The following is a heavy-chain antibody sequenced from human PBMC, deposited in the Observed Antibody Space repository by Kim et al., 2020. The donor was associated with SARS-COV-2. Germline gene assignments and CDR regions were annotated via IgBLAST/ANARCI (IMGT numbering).Heavy chain of an antibody. CDR2: INPNSGGT. V-gene: IGHV1-2*06. Sequence: DSVKVSCKASGYTFTGYYMHWVRQAPGQGLEWMGRINPNSGGTNYAQKFQGRVTMTRDTSISTAYMELSRLRSDDTAVYYCARGVGSSSFYYYYYYYGMDVWGQGTTVTVTS. J-gene: IGHJ6*02. CDR3: ARGVGSSSFYYYYYYYGMDV. D-gene: IGHD6-13*01. CDR1: GYTFTGYY.